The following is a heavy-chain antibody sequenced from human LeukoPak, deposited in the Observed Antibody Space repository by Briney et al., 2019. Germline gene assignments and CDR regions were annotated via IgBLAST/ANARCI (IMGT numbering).Heavy chain of an antibody. CDR3: AKRAPQQLDGYYYHYMDV. CDR1: GFTFSSYA. D-gene: IGHD6-13*01. Sequence: GGSLRLSCAASGFTFSSYAMSWVRQAPGKGLEWVSAISGSGGSTYYADSVKGRFTISRDNSKNTLYLQMNSLRAEDTAVYYCAKRAPQQLDGYYYHYMDVWGKGTTVTVSS. CDR2: ISGSGGST. V-gene: IGHV3-23*01. J-gene: IGHJ6*03.